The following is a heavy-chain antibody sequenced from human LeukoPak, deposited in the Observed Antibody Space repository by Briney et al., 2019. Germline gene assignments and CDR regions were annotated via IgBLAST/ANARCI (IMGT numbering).Heavy chain of an antibody. D-gene: IGHD3-10*01. CDR3: ARGSVYYGSGSYED. V-gene: IGHV1-8*03. J-gene: IGHJ4*02. CDR2: MNPNSGNT. Sequence: ASVKVSCKASGYTFTSYDINWVRQATGQGLEWMGWMNPNSGNTGYAQKFQGRVTITRNTSISTAYMELNSLRAEDTAVYYCARGSVYYGSGSYEDWGQGTLVTVSS. CDR1: GYTFTSYD.